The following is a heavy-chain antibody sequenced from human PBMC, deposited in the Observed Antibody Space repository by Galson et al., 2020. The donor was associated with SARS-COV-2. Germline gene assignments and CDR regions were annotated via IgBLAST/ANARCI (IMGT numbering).Heavy chain of an antibody. CDR3: ARVGGYDFWSGYPYYYYYMDV. D-gene: IGHD3-3*01. CDR2: INHSGST. Sequence: SETLSLTCAVYGGSFSGYYWSWIRQPPGKGLEWIGEINHSGSTNYNPSLKSRVTISVDTSKNQFSLKLSSVTAADTAVYYCARVGGYDFWSGYPYYYYYMDVWGKGTTVTVSS. CDR1: GGSFSGYY. V-gene: IGHV4-34*01. J-gene: IGHJ6*03.